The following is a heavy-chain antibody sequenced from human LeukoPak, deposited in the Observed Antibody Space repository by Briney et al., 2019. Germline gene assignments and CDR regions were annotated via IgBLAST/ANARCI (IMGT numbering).Heavy chain of an antibody. V-gene: IGHV1-18*01. CDR2: ISAYNGNT. J-gene: IGHJ6*03. D-gene: IGHD3-9*01. CDR1: GYTLTELP. CDR3: ARATSDYDILTGYYNVLYMDV. Sequence: GASAKVSCNVSGYTLTELPMHWVRQAPGQGLEWMGWISAYNGNTNYAQNLQGRVTMTTDTSTSTAYMELRSLRSDDTAVYYCARATSDYDILTGYYNVLYMDVWGKGTTVIISS.